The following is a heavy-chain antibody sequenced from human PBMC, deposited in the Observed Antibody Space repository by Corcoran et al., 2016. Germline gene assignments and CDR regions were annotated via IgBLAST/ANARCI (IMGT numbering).Heavy chain of an antibody. CDR1: GYTFTGYY. J-gene: IGHJ5*02. D-gene: IGHD3-16*02. Sequence: QVQLVQTGAEVKKPGASVKVSCKASGYTFTGYYMHWVRQAPGQGLAWMGWINPNSGGTNYAQKFQGRVTMTRDTSISTAYMALRRLRSDDTAVDYCARPVPCTYDEYVWGSYRNWFDPWGQGTLVTVSS. V-gene: IGHV1-2*02. CDR2: INPNSGGT. CDR3: ARPVPCTYDEYVWGSYRNWFDP.